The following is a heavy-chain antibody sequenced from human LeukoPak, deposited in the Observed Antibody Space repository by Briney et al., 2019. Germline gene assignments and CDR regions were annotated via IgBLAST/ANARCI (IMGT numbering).Heavy chain of an antibody. V-gene: IGHV3-21*01. Sequence: GGSLRLSCAASGFTFSSYSMNWVRQAPGKGLEWVSSISSSSSYIYYADSVKGRFTISRDNAKNSLYLQMNSLRAEDTAVYYCARDPCGGDCYSSSDYWGQETLVTVSS. CDR1: GFTFSSYS. CDR3: ARDPCGGDCYSSSDY. D-gene: IGHD2-21*02. J-gene: IGHJ4*02. CDR2: ISSSSSYI.